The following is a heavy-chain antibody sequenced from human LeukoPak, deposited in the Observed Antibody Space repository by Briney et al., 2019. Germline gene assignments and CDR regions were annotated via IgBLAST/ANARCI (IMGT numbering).Heavy chain of an antibody. D-gene: IGHD3-3*01. CDR3: TRGALRFFDSYYYMDV. V-gene: IGHV3-7*01. J-gene: IGHJ6*03. CDR2: IKPDGSEK. CDR1: GFTFSSYW. Sequence: GGSLRLSCAASGFTFSSYWMSWVRQAPGKGLEWVADIKPDGSEKYYVDSVKGRFTISRDNAKNSLYLQMDSLRAEDTAVYYCTRGALRFFDSYYYMDVWGKGTTVTVSS.